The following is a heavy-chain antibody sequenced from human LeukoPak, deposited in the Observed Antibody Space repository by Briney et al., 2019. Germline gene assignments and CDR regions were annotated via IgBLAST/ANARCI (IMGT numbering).Heavy chain of an antibody. J-gene: IGHJ4*02. V-gene: IGHV1-2*02. Sequence: ASVKASCKVSGYTLTELSMHWVRQAPGKGLEWMGWINPNSGDTGYAQRFQGRVTMTRDTSIRTIYMEIYMELTGLRLDDTALYYCARWDGYSSSPDYWGQGTLVTVSS. CDR1: GYTLTELS. CDR3: ARWDGYSSSPDY. D-gene: IGHD6-13*01. CDR2: INPNSGDT.